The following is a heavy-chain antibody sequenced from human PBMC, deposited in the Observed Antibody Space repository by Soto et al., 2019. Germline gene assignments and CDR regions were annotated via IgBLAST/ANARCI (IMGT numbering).Heavy chain of an antibody. CDR1: GGSFSGYY. CDR2: INHSGST. V-gene: IGHV4-34*01. Sequence: NPSETLSLTCAVYGGSFSGYYWSWIRQPPGKGLEWIGEINHSGSTNYNPSLKSRVTISVDTSKNQFSLKLSSVTAADTAVYYCARGARPQPARGYQLPTRRGWFDPWGQGTLVTVSS. J-gene: IGHJ5*02. CDR3: ARGARPQPARGYQLPTRRGWFDP. D-gene: IGHD2-2*01.